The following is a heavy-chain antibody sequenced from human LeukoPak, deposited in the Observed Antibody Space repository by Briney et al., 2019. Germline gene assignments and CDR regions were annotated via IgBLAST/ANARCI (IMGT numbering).Heavy chain of an antibody. V-gene: IGHV3-7*01. D-gene: IGHD2-15*01. Sequence: PGGSLRLSCAASGFTFSSYWMSWVRQAPGKGLEWVANIKKDGSEKYYVDSVKGRFTISRDNAKTSLYLQMNSLRAEDTAVYYCARVLRYCSGGNCYSGGLGYMDVWAKGPRSPSP. CDR2: IKKDGSEK. CDR1: GFTFSSYW. CDR3: ARVLRYCSGGNCYSGGLGYMDV. J-gene: IGHJ6*03.